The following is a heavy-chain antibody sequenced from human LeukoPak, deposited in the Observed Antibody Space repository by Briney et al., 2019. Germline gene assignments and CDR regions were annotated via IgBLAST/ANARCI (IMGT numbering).Heavy chain of an antibody. J-gene: IGHJ4*02. V-gene: IGHV4-34*01. CDR1: GGSFSGYY. D-gene: IGHD1-26*01. Sequence: SETLSLTCAVYGGSFSGYYWSWIRQPPGKGLEWIGYIYHSGTTNYNPSLESRVTISVDTSKSQFSLKLSSVTAADTAIYYCARNIVGPRQVDYWGRGTLVTVSS. CDR2: IYHSGTT. CDR3: ARNIVGPRQVDY.